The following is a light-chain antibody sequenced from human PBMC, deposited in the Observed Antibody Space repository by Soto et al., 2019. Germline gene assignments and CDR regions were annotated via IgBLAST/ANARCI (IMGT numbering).Light chain of an antibody. CDR1: SSDIGDYDY. J-gene: IGLJ1*01. V-gene: IGLV2-14*03. CDR2: YVD. Sequence: QCGLNNPASGSGSPGQSSSISCTGTSSDIGDYDYVSWYQQLPGKAPKLLIYYVDHRPSGVSSRFSGSKSGNTASLTISGLQAEDEAGYYCSSYTSSSTLLYVFGTGTKVTVL. CDR3: SSYTSSSTLLYV.